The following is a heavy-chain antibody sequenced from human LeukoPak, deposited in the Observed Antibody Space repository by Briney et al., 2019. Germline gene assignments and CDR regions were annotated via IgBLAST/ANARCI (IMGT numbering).Heavy chain of an antibody. J-gene: IGHJ4*02. D-gene: IGHD2-21*02. CDR3: AKGLVTFDY. CDR2: ISYDGSNK. Sequence: GRSLRLSCAAPGFTFSSYGMHWVRQAPGKGLEWVAVISYDGSNKYYADSVKGRFTISRDNSKNTLYLQMNSLRAEDTAVYYCAKGLVTFDYWGQGTLVTVSS. V-gene: IGHV3-30*18. CDR1: GFTFSSYG.